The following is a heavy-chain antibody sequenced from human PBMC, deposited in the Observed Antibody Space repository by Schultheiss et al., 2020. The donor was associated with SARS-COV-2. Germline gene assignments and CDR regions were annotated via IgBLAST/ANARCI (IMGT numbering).Heavy chain of an antibody. CDR2: INPSSGGT. J-gene: IGHJ6*02. CDR3: AIPWGRGYPEAYYYYGLDL. CDR1: GYSVTNYD. Sequence: ASVKVSCKASGYSVTNYDISWVRQAPGQGLEWMGRINPSSGGTNVAQNFQGRITMTRDTSVRTVYMELSRLTSDDTAVYYCAIPWGRGYPEAYYYYGLDLWGQGTTVTVSS. D-gene: IGHD3-16*01. V-gene: IGHV1-2*02.